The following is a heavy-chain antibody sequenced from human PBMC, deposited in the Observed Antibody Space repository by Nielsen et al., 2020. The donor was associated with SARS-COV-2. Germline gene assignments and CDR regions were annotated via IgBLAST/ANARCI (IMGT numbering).Heavy chain of an antibody. CDR3: ASANTLYNYMDV. CDR2: IIPIFGTA. V-gene: IGHV1-69*13. Sequence: SVKVSCKASGGTFSSYAISWVRQAPGQGLEWMGGIIPIFGTANYAPSFQGRLTISADEVTGAVHMELTSLTFEDTAVYFCASANTLYNYMDVWGNGTTVTVS. J-gene: IGHJ6*03. D-gene: IGHD5-24*01. CDR1: GGTFSSYA.